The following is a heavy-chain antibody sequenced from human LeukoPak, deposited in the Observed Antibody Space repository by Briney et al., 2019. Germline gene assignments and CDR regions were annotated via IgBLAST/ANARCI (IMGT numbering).Heavy chain of an antibody. D-gene: IGHD6-13*01. CDR1: GFTFSSSA. V-gene: IGHV3-23*01. CDR3: AKKSWDNWFDP. Sequence: GGSLRLSCAASGFTFSSSAMSWVRQAPGKGLEWVSGISGSGGNTYYADSVKGRFTISRDNSKNTLFLQMNSLRDEDTAVYFCAKKSWDNWFDPWGQGTLVTVSS. CDR2: ISGSGGNT. J-gene: IGHJ5*02.